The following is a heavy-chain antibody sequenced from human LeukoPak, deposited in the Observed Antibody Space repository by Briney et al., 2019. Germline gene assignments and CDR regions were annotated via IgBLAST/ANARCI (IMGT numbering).Heavy chain of an antibody. D-gene: IGHD6-13*01. V-gene: IGHV3-7*01. Sequence: GGSLRLSCAASGFTFSSYWMSWVRQAPGKGLEWVANLDPSGSEKNYVDSVKGRFTISRNNAKNSLYLQMNSLGADDTAVYYCISRWADFWGQGTLVTVSS. CDR2: LDPSGSEK. J-gene: IGHJ4*02. CDR1: GFTFSSYW. CDR3: ISRWADF.